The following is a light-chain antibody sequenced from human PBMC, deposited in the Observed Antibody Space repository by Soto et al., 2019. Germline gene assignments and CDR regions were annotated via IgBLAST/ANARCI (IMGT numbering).Light chain of an antibody. CDR3: QQYENLPYT. CDR1: QVISNY. V-gene: IGKV1-33*01. Sequence: DLQMTQSASSLSASVGDRVTITCQASQVISNYLNWYQQKPGKAPKLLIYDISTLEIGVPSRFSGSGSGTDFTFTITGLQPEDIATYYCQQYENLPYTFGQGTKLEI. J-gene: IGKJ2*01. CDR2: DIS.